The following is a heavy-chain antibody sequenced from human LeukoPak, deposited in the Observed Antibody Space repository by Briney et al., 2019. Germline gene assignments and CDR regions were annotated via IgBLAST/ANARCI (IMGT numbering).Heavy chain of an antibody. J-gene: IGHJ4*02. CDR3: AKDHRQWLVWYFDC. D-gene: IGHD6-19*01. Sequence: GGSLRLSCAASGFTFSTYAMYWVRQAPGKGLEWVSTITSSGGSTYYADSVKGRFTISRDNSKNTLYLQMNSLRDEDTAIYYCAKDHRQWLVWYFDCWGQGTLVTVSS. V-gene: IGHV3-23*01. CDR2: ITSSGGST. CDR1: GFTFSTYA.